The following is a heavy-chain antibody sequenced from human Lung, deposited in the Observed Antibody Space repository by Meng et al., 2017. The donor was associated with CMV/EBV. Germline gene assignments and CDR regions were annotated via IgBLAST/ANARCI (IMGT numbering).Heavy chain of an antibody. J-gene: IGHJ5*02. CDR1: GFTFSSYW. V-gene: IGHV3-7*01. Sequence: GGSXRLXCAASGFTFSSYWMSWVRQAPGKGLEWVANIKQDGSEKYYVDSVKGRFTISRDNAKNSLYLQMNSLRAEDTAVYYCARGLTTVTTHWFDPWGQGTXVTVSS. CDR3: ARGLTTVTTHWFDP. D-gene: IGHD4-17*01. CDR2: IKQDGSEK.